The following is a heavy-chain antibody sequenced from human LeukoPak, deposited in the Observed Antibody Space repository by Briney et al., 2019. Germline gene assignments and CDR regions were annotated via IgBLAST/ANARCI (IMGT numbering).Heavy chain of an antibody. Sequence: TSETLSLTCTVSGGSISSSSYYWGWIRQPPGKGLEWIGSIYYSGSTYYNPSLKSRVTISVDTSKNQFSLKLSSVTAADTAVYYCARHGSGDLVWYWYFDLWGRGTLVTVSS. J-gene: IGHJ2*01. CDR1: GGSISSSSYY. D-gene: IGHD7-27*01. CDR2: IYYSGST. CDR3: ARHGSGDLVWYWYFDL. V-gene: IGHV4-39*01.